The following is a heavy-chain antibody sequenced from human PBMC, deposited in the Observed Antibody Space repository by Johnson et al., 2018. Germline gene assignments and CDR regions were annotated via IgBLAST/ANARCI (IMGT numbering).Heavy chain of an antibody. CDR1: GYTFTSYY. CDR3: ASQYYDILTGYFTYGMDV. D-gene: IGHD3-9*01. V-gene: IGHV1-46*01. Sequence: QVQLVESGAEVKKPGASVKVSCKASGYTFTSYYMNWVRQAPGQGLEWMGIINPSGGSTSYTQKFQGRVTMTRDTSTSTVYMELSSLRSEDTAVYYCASQYYDILTGYFTYGMDVWGQGTTVTVSS. CDR2: INPSGGST. J-gene: IGHJ6*02.